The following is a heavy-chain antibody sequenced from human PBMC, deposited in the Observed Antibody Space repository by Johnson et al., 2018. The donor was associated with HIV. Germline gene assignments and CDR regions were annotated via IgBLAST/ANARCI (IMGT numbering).Heavy chain of an antibody. V-gene: IGHV3-20*04. Sequence: MQLVESGGGVVRHGWSLRLSCAASGFTFDDYGMSWVRQAPGKGLEWVSGINWNGGSTHFADSVKGRFTISRDNSKNTLYLQMNSLRVEDTAVYYCAKGADYADYEGAFDIWGQGTMVTVSS. CDR3: AKGADYADYEGAFDI. CDR2: INWNGGST. D-gene: IGHD4-17*01. CDR1: GFTFDDYG. J-gene: IGHJ3*02.